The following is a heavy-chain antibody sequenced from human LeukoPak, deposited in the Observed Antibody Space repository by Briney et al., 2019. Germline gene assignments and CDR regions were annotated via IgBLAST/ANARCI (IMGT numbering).Heavy chain of an antibody. CDR3: ARHAPTVTPSNYYFDY. V-gene: IGHV4-39*01. CDR1: GGSISSSSYY. D-gene: IGHD4-23*01. Sequence: PSETLSLTCTVSGGSISSSSYYWGWIRQPPGKGLEWIGSIYYSGSTYYNPSLKSRVTISVDTSKNQFSLKLSSVTAADTAVYYCARHAPTVTPSNYYFDYWGQGTLVTVSS. CDR2: IYYSGST. J-gene: IGHJ4*02.